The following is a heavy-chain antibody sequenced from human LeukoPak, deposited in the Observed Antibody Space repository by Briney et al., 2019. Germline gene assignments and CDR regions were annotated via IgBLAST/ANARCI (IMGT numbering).Heavy chain of an antibody. D-gene: IGHD2-15*01. CDR2: INPSGGST. J-gene: IGHJ5*02. Sequence: EASVKVSCKASGYTFTNYYIHWVRQAPGQGLEWMGTINPSGGSTSCAQKFQGRVTMTRGMSTSTVYMELSSLRSEDTAVYYCARDLGSNWFDPWGQGTLVTVSS. V-gene: IGHV1-46*01. CDR1: GYTFTNYY. CDR3: ARDLGSNWFDP.